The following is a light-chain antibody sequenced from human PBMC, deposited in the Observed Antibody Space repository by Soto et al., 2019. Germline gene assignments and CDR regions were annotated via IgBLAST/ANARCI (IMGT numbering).Light chain of an antibody. J-gene: IGKJ1*01. CDR1: QSVSNW. CDR2: DVS. Sequence: DIQMTQSPSTLSASVGDRVTITCRASQSVSNWLAWYQQKPGKAPKLLIYDVSSSESGVPSRFSGSGSGTEFILNISSLQPDDFATYYCQQYDSYSWTFDQGSKVDIK. V-gene: IGKV1-5*01. CDR3: QQYDSYSWT.